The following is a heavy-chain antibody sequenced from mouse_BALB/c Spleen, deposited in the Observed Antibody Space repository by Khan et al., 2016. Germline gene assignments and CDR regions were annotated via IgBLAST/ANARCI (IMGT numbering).Heavy chain of an antibody. D-gene: IGHD1-1*01. CDR1: GFDFRRYW. Sequence: EVELVESGGGLVQPGGSLKLSCAVTGFDFRRYWLSWVRQVPGKGLEWIGEINSDSRTINYTSSLKDKFTIPRDNAKNTLYLQMSKVRSEDTALCYCARAGYYGYLAYWGQGTLVSVSA. CDR3: ARAGYYGYLAY. V-gene: IGHV4-1*02. CDR2: INSDSRTI. J-gene: IGHJ3*01.